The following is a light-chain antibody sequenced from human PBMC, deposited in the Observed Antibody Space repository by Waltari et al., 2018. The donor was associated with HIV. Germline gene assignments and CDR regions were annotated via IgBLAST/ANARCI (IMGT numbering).Light chain of an antibody. CDR2: RNG. J-gene: IGLJ3*02. Sequence: QPKMTQAPSASKTPGQRITMSCSGSKSNLGNNFIYWYKQIPGAAPSLVMARNGRRPAGLPDRFSGTKSGPAAFLAITDLRLDDEATYVCSSWDDNLRHWVFGGGTKLTVL. CDR1: KSNLGNNF. V-gene: IGLV1-47*01. CDR3: SSWDDNLRHWV.